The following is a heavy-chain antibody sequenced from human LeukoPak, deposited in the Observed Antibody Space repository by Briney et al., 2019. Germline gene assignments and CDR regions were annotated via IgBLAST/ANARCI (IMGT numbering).Heavy chain of an antibody. CDR2: ISAYNGNT. Sequence: GASVKVSCKASGYTFTSYGISWVRQAPGQGLEWMGWISAYNGNTNYAQKLQGRVTMTTDTSTSTAYMELRSLRSDDTAVYYCARDQGARPLYYFDYWGQGTLVTVSS. D-gene: IGHD1-26*01. J-gene: IGHJ4*01. CDR1: GYTFTSYG. CDR3: ARDQGARPLYYFDY. V-gene: IGHV1-18*01.